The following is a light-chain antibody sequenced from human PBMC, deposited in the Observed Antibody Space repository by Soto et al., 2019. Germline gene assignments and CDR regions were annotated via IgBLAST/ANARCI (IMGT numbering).Light chain of an antibody. CDR3: IAYATSSTGV. Sequence: QSALTQPASVSGSPGQSITISCTGTSSDVGVFNYVSWYQQHPGRVPRLLIYEVTHRPSGVSDRFSGSKSGNTASLTISRLRPEDESTYFCIAYATSSTGVFGGGTKLTVL. CDR2: EVT. J-gene: IGLJ3*02. CDR1: SSDVGVFNY. V-gene: IGLV2-14*03.